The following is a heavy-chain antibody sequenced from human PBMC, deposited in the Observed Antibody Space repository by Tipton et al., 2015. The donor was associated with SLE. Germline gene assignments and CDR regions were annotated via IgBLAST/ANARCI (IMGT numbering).Heavy chain of an antibody. CDR1: GVSIGSGGYY. CDR2: INHSGST. V-gene: IGHV4-39*07. J-gene: IGHJ6*04. D-gene: IGHD6-13*01. Sequence: TLSLTCTVSGVSIGSGGYYWSWIRQPPGKGLEWIGEINHSGSTNYNPSLKSRVTISVDTSKNQFSLQLSSVTAADMAVYYCARRWGSSRSYVDVWGKGTTVTVSS. CDR3: ARRWGSSRSYVDV.